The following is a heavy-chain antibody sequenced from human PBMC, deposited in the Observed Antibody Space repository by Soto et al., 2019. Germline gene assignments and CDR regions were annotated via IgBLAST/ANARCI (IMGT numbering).Heavy chain of an antibody. D-gene: IGHD6-13*01. Sequence: WGSLRLSCAASGFTFSSYAMGWVRQAPGKGLEWVSAISGSGGSTYYADSVKGRFTISRDNSKNTLYLQMNSLRAEDTAVYYCAKAWGYSIPLGYWGQGTLVTVSS. V-gene: IGHV3-23*01. J-gene: IGHJ4*02. CDR2: ISGSGGST. CDR3: AKAWGYSIPLGY. CDR1: GFTFSSYA.